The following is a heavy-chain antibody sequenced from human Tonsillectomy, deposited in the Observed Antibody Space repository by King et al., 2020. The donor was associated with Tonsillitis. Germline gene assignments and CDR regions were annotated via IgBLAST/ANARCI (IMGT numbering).Heavy chain of an antibody. Sequence: TLKESGPTLVKPTETLTLTCSFSGFSLSTGVVSVGWIRQPPGKALEWLALIYWKYDKHYSPSLKTRLTITKDTSKNQVVLTVTNMDPVDTGTYYCAHLAGYSSTSFDYWGQGTLVTVSS. CDR1: GFSLSTGVVS. J-gene: IGHJ4*02. V-gene: IGHV2-5*01. CDR2: IYWKYDK. CDR3: AHLAGYSSTSFDY. D-gene: IGHD6-13*01.